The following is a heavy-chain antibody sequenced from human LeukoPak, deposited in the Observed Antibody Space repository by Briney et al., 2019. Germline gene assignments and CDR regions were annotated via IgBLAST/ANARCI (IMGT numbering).Heavy chain of an antibody. Sequence: RPGGSLRLSCVDSGITFSRYWMSWVRQAPGKGLEWVASIKQDGGEKYYVDSVKGRFTISRDNAKNSLYLQMNSLRVEDTAVYYCARDKTTVVPYGMDVWGQGTTVTVSS. CDR3: ARDKTTVVPYGMDV. CDR2: IKQDGGEK. CDR1: GITFSRYW. J-gene: IGHJ6*02. V-gene: IGHV3-7*03. D-gene: IGHD4-23*01.